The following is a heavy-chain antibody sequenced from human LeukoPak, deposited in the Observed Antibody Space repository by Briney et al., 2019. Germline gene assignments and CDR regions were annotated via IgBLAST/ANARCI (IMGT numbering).Heavy chain of an antibody. Sequence: SETLSLTCTVAGVSISSYYWSWVRQPPGKGLEWLGYIYYSGSTNYNPSLKSRVTISVDTSKNQFSLKLSSVTAADTAVYYCARGIVGATAFDYWGQGTLVTVSS. V-gene: IGHV4-59*01. CDR1: GVSISSYY. J-gene: IGHJ4*02. CDR3: ARGIVGATAFDY. CDR2: IYYSGST. D-gene: IGHD1-26*01.